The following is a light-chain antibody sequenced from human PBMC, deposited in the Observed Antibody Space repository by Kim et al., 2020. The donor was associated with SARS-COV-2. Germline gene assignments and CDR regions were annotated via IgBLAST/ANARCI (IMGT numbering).Light chain of an antibody. J-gene: IGKJ1*01. CDR2: AAS. CDR1: QDINND. V-gene: IGKV1-27*01. CDR3: LKYKSAPWT. Sequence: DIQMTQSPSSLSASVGSRVTITCRAGQDINNDLAWYQQRPGKVPKLLIFAASTLQSGVPSRFSGSGSGTDFTLTISSLQPEDVATYYCLKYKSAPWTFGQGTKVDIK.